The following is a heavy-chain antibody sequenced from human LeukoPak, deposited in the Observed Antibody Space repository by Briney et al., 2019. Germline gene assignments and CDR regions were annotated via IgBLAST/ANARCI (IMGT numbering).Heavy chain of an antibody. J-gene: IGHJ4*02. CDR1: GYTFTSYA. D-gene: IGHD3-10*01. CDR3: ARSVRGVTYYYFDY. V-gene: IGHV1-3*01. CDR2: TNAGNGNT. Sequence: ASVKVSCKASGYTFTSYAMHWVRQAPGQRLEWMGWTNAGNGNTKYSQKFQGRVAITRDTSASTAYMELSSLRSEDTAVYYCARSVRGVTYYYFDYWGQGTLVTVSS.